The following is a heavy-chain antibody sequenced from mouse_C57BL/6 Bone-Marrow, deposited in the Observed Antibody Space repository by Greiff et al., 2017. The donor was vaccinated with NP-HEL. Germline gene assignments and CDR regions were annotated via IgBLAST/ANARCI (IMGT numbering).Heavy chain of an antibody. J-gene: IGHJ4*01. V-gene: IGHV3-8*01. Sequence: EVKLVESGPGLAKPSQTLSLTCSVTGYSITSDYWNWIRKFPGNKLEYMGYISYSGSTYYHPSLKSRISITRDTSMNQYYLQLNSVTTEDTATYYCARSPLWLRRNYYAMDYWGQGTSVTVSS. CDR3: ARSPLWLRRNYYAMDY. D-gene: IGHD2-2*01. CDR1: GYSITSDY. CDR2: ISYSGST.